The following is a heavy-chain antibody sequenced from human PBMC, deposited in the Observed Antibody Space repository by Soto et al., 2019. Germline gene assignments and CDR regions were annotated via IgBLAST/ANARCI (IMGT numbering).Heavy chain of an antibody. D-gene: IGHD5-18*01. V-gene: IGHV4-31*11. Sequence: SETLSLTCAVSGGSISSGGYSWSWIRQHPGKGLEWIGYIYYSGISYYNPSLKSRVSISLDTSRNQFSMTLNSVTAADTAVYYCARNGYTYGMDVWGQGATVTVSS. CDR3: ARNGYTYGMDV. CDR1: GGSISSGGYS. J-gene: IGHJ6*02. CDR2: IYYSGIS.